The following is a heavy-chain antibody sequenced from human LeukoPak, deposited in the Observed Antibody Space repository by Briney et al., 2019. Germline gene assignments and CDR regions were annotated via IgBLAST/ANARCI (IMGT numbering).Heavy chain of an antibody. CDR3: ARGAGQLRFLEWLRFGEARPPAQIDY. Sequence: GGSLRLSCAASGFTFSSYWMSWVRQAPGKGLEWVANIKQDGSEKYYVDSVKGRFTISRDNAKNSLYLQMNSLRAEDTAVYYCARGAGQLRFLEWLRFGEARPPAQIDYWGQGTLVTVSS. CDR1: GFTFSSYW. D-gene: IGHD3-3*01. J-gene: IGHJ4*02. CDR2: IKQDGSEK. V-gene: IGHV3-7*01.